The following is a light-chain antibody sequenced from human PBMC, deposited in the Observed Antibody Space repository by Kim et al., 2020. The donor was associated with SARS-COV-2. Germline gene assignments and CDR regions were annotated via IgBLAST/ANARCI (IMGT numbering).Light chain of an antibody. J-gene: IGLJ2*01. V-gene: IGLV3-1*01. Sequence: SYELTQPPSVSVSPGQTASITCSGDKLGDKYACWYQQKPGQSPVLVIYQDSKRPSGIPERFSGFNSGNTATLTISGTHAMDEADYYCQAWDSSTVVFGGG. CDR2: QDS. CDR3: QAWDSSTVV. CDR1: KLGDKY.